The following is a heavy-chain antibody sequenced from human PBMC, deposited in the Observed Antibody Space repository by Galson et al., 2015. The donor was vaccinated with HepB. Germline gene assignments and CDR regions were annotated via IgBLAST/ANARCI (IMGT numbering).Heavy chain of an antibody. D-gene: IGHD1-26*01. CDR2: IWYDGSKK. J-gene: IGHJ4*02. CDR3: ARESYSGSYPPSLGH. CDR1: GFTFSSYG. V-gene: IGHV3-33*01. Sequence: LRLSCAASGFTFSSYGMHWVRQAPGKGLEWVAVIWYDGSKKYYADSVKGRFTISRDNSKNTLYLQMNSLRAEDTAVYYCARESYSGSYPPSLGHWGQGTLVTVSS.